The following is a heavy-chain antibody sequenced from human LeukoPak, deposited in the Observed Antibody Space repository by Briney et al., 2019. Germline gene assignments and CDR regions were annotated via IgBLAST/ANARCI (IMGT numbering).Heavy chain of an antibody. V-gene: IGHV3-30*01. CDR2: ISYDGDNT. Sequence: PGRSLRLSCAASGFTLSTYVMHWVRQAPGKGLEWVAYISYDGDNTYYADSVKGRFTISRDNSKNTLYLLVNSLRVEDTAVYYCARGDYEVYWGQGTLVTVSS. J-gene: IGHJ4*02. CDR3: ARGDYEVY. D-gene: IGHD4-17*01. CDR1: GFTLSTYV.